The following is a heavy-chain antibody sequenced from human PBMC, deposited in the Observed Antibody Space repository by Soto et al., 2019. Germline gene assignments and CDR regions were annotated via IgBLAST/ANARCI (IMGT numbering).Heavy chain of an antibody. CDR3: AGGRILVAGRSAYYGMAV. V-gene: IGHV1-69*01. CDR2: IIPVFGIV. CDR1: GGNPSNSA. D-gene: IGHD6-19*01. J-gene: IGHJ6*02. Sequence: QVHLLLQSGAEVKKPGSSVKVSCKASGGNPSNSAISWVRQAPGQGLEWMGGIIPVFGIVSYAQTFQGRVTITADESTSTAYMELGTLRSENTAVYFCAGGRILVAGRSAYYGMAVWGQGTTVNVS.